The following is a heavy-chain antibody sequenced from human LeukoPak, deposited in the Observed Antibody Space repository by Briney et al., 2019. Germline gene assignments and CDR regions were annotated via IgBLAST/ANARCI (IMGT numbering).Heavy chain of an antibody. D-gene: IGHD3-3*01. CDR1: GFIFSDYY. CDR2: ISSSGSTI. CDR3: ATPYYDFWSGYYKRGVRGADAFDI. Sequence: GGSLRLSCAASGFIFSDYYMSWIRQAPGKGLEWVSYISSSGSTIYYADSVKGRFTISRDNAKNSLYLQMNSLRAEDTAVYYCATPYYDFWSGYYKRGVRGADAFDIWGQGTMVTVSS. V-gene: IGHV3-11*04. J-gene: IGHJ3*02.